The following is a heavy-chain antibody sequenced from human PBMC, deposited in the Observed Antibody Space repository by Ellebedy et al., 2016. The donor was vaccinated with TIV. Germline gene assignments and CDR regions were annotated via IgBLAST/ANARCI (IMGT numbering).Heavy chain of an antibody. Sequence: GSLRLXXAVSGAPSGNYFWSWIRQPPGKGLEWIGEVTHTGGTNYNPSLESRVTMSLDTSENQFSLKLNSVNVADTAVYYCARLGGTSPGTDYWGQGTLVTVSS. CDR2: VTHTGGT. CDR1: GAPSGNYF. D-gene: IGHD3-10*01. J-gene: IGHJ4*02. CDR3: ARLGGTSPGTDY. V-gene: IGHV4-34*01.